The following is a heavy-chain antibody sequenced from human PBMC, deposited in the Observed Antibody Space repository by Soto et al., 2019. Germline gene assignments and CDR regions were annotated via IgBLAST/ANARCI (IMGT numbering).Heavy chain of an antibody. CDR2: IIPIFGTA. Sequence: QVQLVQSGAEVKKPGSSVKVSCKASGGTFSSYAISWVRQAPGQGLEWMGGIIPIFGTANYAQKFQGRVTITADESTSTAYMELSSLRSEDTAVYYCARDGPLYIVVVTAMEEYGMDVWGQGTTVTVSS. CDR3: ARDGPLYIVVVTAMEEYGMDV. CDR1: GGTFSSYA. J-gene: IGHJ6*02. D-gene: IGHD2-21*02. V-gene: IGHV1-69*01.